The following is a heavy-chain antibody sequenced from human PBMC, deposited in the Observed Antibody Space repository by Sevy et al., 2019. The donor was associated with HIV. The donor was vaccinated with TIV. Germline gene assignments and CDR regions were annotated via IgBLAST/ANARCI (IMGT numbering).Heavy chain of an antibody. CDR1: GGSFSDFY. CDR2: INHREVT. Sequence: SETLSLTCTVYGGSFSDFYWNWIRQSPGKGLEWIGEINHREVTNYNPSLKSRATRSADASNRQLSLKLTSVTTADTAVYYCVRFDTKIKIFGVPRGAYWGPGTLVTVSS. D-gene: IGHD3-3*01. CDR3: VRFDTKIKIFGVPRGAY. J-gene: IGHJ4*02. V-gene: IGHV4-34*01.